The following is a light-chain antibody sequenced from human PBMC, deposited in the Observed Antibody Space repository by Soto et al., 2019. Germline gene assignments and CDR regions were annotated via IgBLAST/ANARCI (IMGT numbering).Light chain of an antibody. CDR1: QTISSS. V-gene: IGKV1-5*03. CDR3: QQYDSYSPYT. J-gene: IGKJ2*01. Sequence: DIQMTQFPPTLSASIGDRVTITCRASQTISSSLAWYQQKPGKAPKLLIYKASTLATGVPSRFSGSGSGTEFTLTISSLQPDDFATYYCQQYDSYSPYTFGQGTRLELK. CDR2: KAS.